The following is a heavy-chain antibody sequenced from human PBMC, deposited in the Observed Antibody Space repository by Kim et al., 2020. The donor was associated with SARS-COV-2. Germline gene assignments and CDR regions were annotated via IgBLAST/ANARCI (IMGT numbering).Heavy chain of an antibody. CDR2: IYYSGST. V-gene: IGHV4-59*01. J-gene: IGHJ6*02. D-gene: IGHD6-19*01. CDR3: ARDRGSGWYNSVDV. Sequence: SETLSLTCNVSGDSISSYYWSWIRQPPGKGLEWIGYIYYSGSTNYNPSLKSRVTMSIDTSKNQYSLKLTSVTAADTAVYYCARDRGSGWYNSVDVWAQGTTVTVAS. CDR1: GDSISSYY.